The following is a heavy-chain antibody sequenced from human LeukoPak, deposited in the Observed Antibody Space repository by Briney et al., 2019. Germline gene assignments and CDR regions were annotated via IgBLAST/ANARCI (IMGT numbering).Heavy chain of an antibody. Sequence: PGGSLRLSCVASGFIFRSYGIHWVRRAPGKGLEWVTFIHFDGSNEYYADSVKGRFTISRDNAKNSLYLQMNSLRAEDMALYYCAKDSGLDGSGFLGYWGQGTLVTVSS. J-gene: IGHJ4*02. V-gene: IGHV3-30*02. D-gene: IGHD3-10*01. CDR1: GFIFRSYG. CDR3: AKDSGLDGSGFLGY. CDR2: IHFDGSNE.